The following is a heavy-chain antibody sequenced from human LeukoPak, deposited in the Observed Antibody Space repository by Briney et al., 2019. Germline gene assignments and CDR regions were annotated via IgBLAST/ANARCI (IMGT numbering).Heavy chain of an antibody. D-gene: IGHD2-2*01. CDR3: APGMPGPPYYYYYGMDV. V-gene: IGHV1-46*01. Sequence: ASVKVSCKASGYTFTSYYMHWVRQAPGQGLEWMGIINPRGGSTSYAQKFQGRVTMTRDPSTSTVYMELSSLRSEDTAVYYCAPGMPGPPYYYYYGMDVWGQGTTVTVSS. CDR2: INPRGGST. CDR1: GYTFTSYY. J-gene: IGHJ6*02.